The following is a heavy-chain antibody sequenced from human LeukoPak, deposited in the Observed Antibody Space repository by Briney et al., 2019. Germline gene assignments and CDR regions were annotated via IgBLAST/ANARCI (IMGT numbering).Heavy chain of an antibody. Sequence: PVKASCKPSGYTFTSYEINRVRRATGQGVEWRGWTSTNSGNTGYAQKFQGTVTITRNTSISTAYMELSSLRSDDTAVYYCARGAAPRGYYYYMDVWGKGTTVTVSS. CDR3: ARGAAPRGYYYYMDV. J-gene: IGHJ6*03. CDR2: TSTNSGNT. CDR1: GYTFTSYE. V-gene: IGHV1-8*03. D-gene: IGHD3-16*01.